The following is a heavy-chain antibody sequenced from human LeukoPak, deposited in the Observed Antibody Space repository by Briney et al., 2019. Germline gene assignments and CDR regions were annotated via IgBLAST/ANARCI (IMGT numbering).Heavy chain of an antibody. CDR3: ARRYGVPGFFDY. D-gene: IGHD4-17*01. CDR2: IYYSGST. CDR1: GGSISSYY. V-gene: IGHV4-59*08. Sequence: SETLSLTCTVSGGSISSYYWSWIRQPPGKGLEWIGYIYYSGSTNYNPSLKSRVTISVDTSKNQFSLKLSSVTAADTAVYYCARRYGVPGFFDYWGQGTLVNVSS. J-gene: IGHJ4*02.